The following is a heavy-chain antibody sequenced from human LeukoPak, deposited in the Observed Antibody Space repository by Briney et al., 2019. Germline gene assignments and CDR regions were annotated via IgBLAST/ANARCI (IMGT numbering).Heavy chain of an antibody. CDR2: IYTSGST. CDR3: ARDLRITVRPPTYYYYYYMDV. J-gene: IGHJ6*03. CDR1: GGSISSGSYY. V-gene: IGHV4-61*02. Sequence: SETLSLTCTVSGGSISSGSYYWSWIRQPAGKGLEWIGRIYTSGSTSYNPSLTSRVTISVDTSKNQFSLKLYSVTAADAAVYFCARDLRITVRPPTYYYYYYMDVWGKGTTVTVSS. D-gene: IGHD6-6*01.